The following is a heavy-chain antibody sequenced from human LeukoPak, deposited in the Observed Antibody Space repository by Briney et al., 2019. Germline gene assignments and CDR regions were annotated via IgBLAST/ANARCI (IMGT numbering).Heavy chain of an antibody. CDR1: GFDFNLYE. D-gene: IGHD4/OR15-4a*01. V-gene: IGHV3-48*03. Sequence: GGSLRLSCAASGFDFNLYEMIWVRQAPGKEPEWISYISSSGSLVYYADSVKGRFTVSRDNAQKSLFLQMNGLRVEDTAMYYCARDSLHNYGGTGYGYYFDYWGQGTPVTVSS. CDR2: ISSSGSLV. CDR3: ARDSLHNYGGTGYGYYFDY. J-gene: IGHJ4*02.